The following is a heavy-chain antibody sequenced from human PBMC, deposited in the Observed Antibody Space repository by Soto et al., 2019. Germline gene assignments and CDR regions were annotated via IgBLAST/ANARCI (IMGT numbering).Heavy chain of an antibody. J-gene: IGHJ3*02. CDR3: AAGYSTGLDAFDI. V-gene: IGHV5-51*01. CDR2: IFPGDSDT. Sequence: GEPLKIPCKGSGYNFANFWIGWVRQMPGKGLEWMGMIFPGDSDTKNSPSLEGQITMSVDKSDSSAYLQWRSLEASDTAIYYCAAGYSTGLDAFDIWGQGTMVTVSS. CDR1: GYNFANFW. D-gene: IGHD2-8*02.